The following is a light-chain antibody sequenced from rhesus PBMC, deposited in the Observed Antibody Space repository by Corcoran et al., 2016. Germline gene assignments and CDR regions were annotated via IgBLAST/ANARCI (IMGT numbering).Light chain of an antibody. V-gene: IGKV1-38*01. J-gene: IGKJ3*01. CDR1: QGISSY. CDR3: QQRNSYPFT. CDR2: DAS. Sequence: DIQLTQSPSSLSASVGDRVTITCRASQGISSYLAWYQQNSGKAPNLLIYDASNLQSGVPSRFSGSGSGTEFPLTISSLQPEDFATYYCQQRNSYPFTFGPGTKLDIK.